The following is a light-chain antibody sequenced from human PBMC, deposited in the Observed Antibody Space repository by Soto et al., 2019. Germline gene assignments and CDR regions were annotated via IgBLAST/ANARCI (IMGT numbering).Light chain of an antibody. J-gene: IGLJ1*01. CDR3: QSYDSSLSGYV. V-gene: IGLV1-40*01. CDR1: SYNIGAGYE. CDR2: ENN. Sequence: QSELTQPPSVSKAPGQRVTISCTGSSYNIGAGYEAHWYQQVPGTAPKLLIYENNNRPSGVPDRFSGSKSGTSASLAITGLQAEDEAEYYCQSYDSSLSGYVYGTGTKLTVL.